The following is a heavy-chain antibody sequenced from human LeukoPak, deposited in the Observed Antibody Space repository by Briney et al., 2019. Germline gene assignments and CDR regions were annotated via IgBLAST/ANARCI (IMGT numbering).Heavy chain of an antibody. CDR2: INPNSGGT. D-gene: IGHD3-10*01. CDR1: GYTFTGYY. CDR3: ARELWDYYGSGSYYWFDP. V-gene: IGHV1-2*06. Sequence: GASVKVSCKASGYTFTGYYMHWVRQAPGQGLEWMGRINPNSGGTNYAQKFQGRVTMTRDTSISTAYMELSRLRSDDTAVYYCARELWDYYGSGSYYWFDPWGQGTLVTVSS. J-gene: IGHJ5*02.